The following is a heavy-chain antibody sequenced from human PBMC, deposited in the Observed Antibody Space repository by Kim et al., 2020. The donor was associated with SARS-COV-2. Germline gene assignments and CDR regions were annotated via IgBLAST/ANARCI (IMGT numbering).Heavy chain of an antibody. J-gene: IGHJ4*02. V-gene: IGHV3-11*06. Sequence: ADSGKGRLTNSRDNAKTSLYLHMNSLRADDTAVYYCARVVLGATDYYDYWGQGTLVTVSS. D-gene: IGHD1-26*01. CDR3: ARVVLGATDYYDY.